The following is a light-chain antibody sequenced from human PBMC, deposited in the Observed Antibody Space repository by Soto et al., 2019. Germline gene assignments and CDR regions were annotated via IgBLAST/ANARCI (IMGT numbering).Light chain of an antibody. CDR1: SSNLGNNY. J-gene: IGLJ2*01. CDR3: RTWDSSLSAGV. CDR2: DNS. Sequence: QSVLTQPPSVSAAPGQKVTISCSGSSSNLGNNYVSWYQQLPGTAPKLLIYDNSKRPSAIPDRFSGSKSGTSATLGITGLQTGDEADYYCRTWDSSLSAGVFGGGTKLTVL. V-gene: IGLV1-51*01.